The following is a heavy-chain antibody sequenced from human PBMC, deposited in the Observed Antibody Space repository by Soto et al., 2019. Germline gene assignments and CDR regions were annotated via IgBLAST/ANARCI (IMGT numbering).Heavy chain of an antibody. V-gene: IGHV4-59*01. J-gene: IGHJ4*02. D-gene: IGHD4-17*01. CDR3: ARATIMTTVTLDY. CDR2: IYYSGST. Sequence: PSETLSLTCTVSGGSISSYYWSWIRQPPGKGLEWIGYIYYSGSTNYNPSLKSRVTISVDTSKNQFSLKLSSVTAADTAVYYCARATIMTTVTLDYWGQGTLVTVSS. CDR1: GGSISSYY.